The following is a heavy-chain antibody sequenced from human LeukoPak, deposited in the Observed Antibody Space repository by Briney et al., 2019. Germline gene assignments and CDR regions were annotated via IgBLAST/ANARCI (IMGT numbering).Heavy chain of an antibody. CDR2: IYYSGST. D-gene: IGHD6-13*01. J-gene: IGHJ2*01. V-gene: IGHV4-59*01. CDR1: GGSISSYY. Sequence: SQTLSLTCTVSGGSISSYYWSWIRQPPGKGLEWIGYIYYSGSTNYNPSLKSRVTISVDTSKNQFSLKLSSVTAADTAVYYCARVGRSSSWYDDWYFDLWGRGTLVTVSS. CDR3: ARVGRSSSWYDDWYFDL.